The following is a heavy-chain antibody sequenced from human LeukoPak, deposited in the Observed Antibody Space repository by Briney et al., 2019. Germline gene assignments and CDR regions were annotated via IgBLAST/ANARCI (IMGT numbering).Heavy chain of an antibody. J-gene: IGHJ4*02. CDR1: GFTFSSFA. CDR2: ISGSGGTT. V-gene: IGHV3-23*01. Sequence: GGSLRLSCAASGFTFSSFAMSWVRQAPGKGLGWVSAISGSGGTTYYADSVKGRFTISRDNSKNTLYLQMNSLRAEDTAVYFCAKDTLSDYDFWGGSDYWGQGTLVTVSS. CDR3: AKDTLSDYDFWGGSDY. D-gene: IGHD3-3*01.